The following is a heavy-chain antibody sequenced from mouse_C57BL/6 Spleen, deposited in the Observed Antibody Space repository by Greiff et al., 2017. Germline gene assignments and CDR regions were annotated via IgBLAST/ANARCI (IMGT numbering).Heavy chain of an antibody. CDR2: ISDGGSYT. J-gene: IGHJ4*01. D-gene: IGHD1-1*01. CDR1: GFTFSSYA. CDR3: ARDGKDAMDY. V-gene: IGHV5-4*01. Sequence: EVKLQESGGGLVKPGGSLKLSCAASGFTFSSYAMSWVRQTPEKRLEWVATISDGGSYTYYPDNVKGRFTISRDNAKNNLYLQMSHLKSEDTAMXYCARDGKDAMDYWGQGTSVTVSS.